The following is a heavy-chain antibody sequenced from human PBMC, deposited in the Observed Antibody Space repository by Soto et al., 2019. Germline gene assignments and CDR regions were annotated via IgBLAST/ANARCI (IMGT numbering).Heavy chain of an antibody. D-gene: IGHD1-7*01. CDR2: IYHSGST. CDR3: ARTTITYNWNYSFDY. Sequence: PSETLSLTCAVSGGSISSSNWRSWVRQPPGKGLEWIGEIYHSGSTNYNPSLKSRVTISVDKSKNQFSLKLSSVTAADTAVYYCARTTITYNWNYSFDYWGQGTLVTVSS. CDR1: GGSISSSNW. V-gene: IGHV4-4*02. J-gene: IGHJ4*02.